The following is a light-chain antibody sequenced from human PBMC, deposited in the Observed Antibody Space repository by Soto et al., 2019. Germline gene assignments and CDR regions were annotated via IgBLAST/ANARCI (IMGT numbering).Light chain of an antibody. V-gene: IGKV3-15*01. CDR1: QTISSN. Sequence: ETVMTQSPATLSVSPGERATLSCRASQTISSNLAWYQRKPGQAPRLLMFRTSTRATGIPARFSGSGSGTEFNITISSLQSEDSAVYYCQQYNNWPRATFGGGTKVDIK. J-gene: IGKJ4*01. CDR3: QQYNNWPRAT. CDR2: RTS.